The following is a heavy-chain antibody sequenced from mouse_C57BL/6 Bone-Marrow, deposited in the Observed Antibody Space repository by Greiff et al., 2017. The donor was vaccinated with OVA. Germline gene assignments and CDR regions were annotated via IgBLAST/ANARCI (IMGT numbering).Heavy chain of an antibody. J-gene: IGHJ1*03. CDR2: ISYDGSN. D-gene: IGHD1-1*01. CDR3: ARGNGSSHWYFDV. CDR1: GYSITSGYY. V-gene: IGHV3-6*01. Sequence: EVKLMESGPGLVKPSQSLSLTCSVTGYSITSGYYWNWIRQFPGNKLEWMGYISYDGSNNYNPSLKNRISITRDTSKNQFFLKLNSVTTEDTATYYCARGNGSSHWYFDVWGTGTTVTVSS.